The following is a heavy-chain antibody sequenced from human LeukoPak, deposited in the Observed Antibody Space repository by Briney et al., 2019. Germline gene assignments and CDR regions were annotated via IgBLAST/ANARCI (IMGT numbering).Heavy chain of an antibody. Sequence: GGSLRLSCAASGFTFSSYAMSWVRQTPGKGLEWVSSISGSGGNTYFADSVKGRFTIARDNSKDSLYLQMNSLRAEDTAVYYCSKETATVGGTREYWGQGTLVTVSS. CDR1: GFTFSSYA. CDR2: ISGSGGNT. J-gene: IGHJ4*02. V-gene: IGHV3-23*01. CDR3: SKETATVGGTREY. D-gene: IGHD6-19*01.